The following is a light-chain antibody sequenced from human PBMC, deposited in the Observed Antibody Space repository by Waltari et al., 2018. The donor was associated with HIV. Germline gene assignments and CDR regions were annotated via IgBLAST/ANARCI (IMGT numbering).Light chain of an antibody. V-gene: IGLV2-11*01. CDR1: SSDVGGSTY. CDR3: YSYAGSLL. Sequence: QSARTQPRSESGSPGPSVTISCPGSSSDVGGSTYVSWYQQHPTKAPKLIIYDVSERPSGVPDRFSGSKSGNRASLTISGLQAEDEADYYCYSYAGSLLFGGGTKLTVL. J-gene: IGLJ2*01. CDR2: DVS.